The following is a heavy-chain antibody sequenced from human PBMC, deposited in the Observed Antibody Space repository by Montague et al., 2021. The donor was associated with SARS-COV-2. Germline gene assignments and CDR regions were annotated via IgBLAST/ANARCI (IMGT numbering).Heavy chain of an antibody. CDR1: GGSISSSSYY. CDR2: IYYSGST. CDR3: ARRYSSSRTGDQYYFDY. D-gene: IGHD6-13*01. J-gene: IGHJ4*02. V-gene: IGHV4-39*07. Sequence: SETLSLTCTVSGGSISSSSYYWGWIRQPPGKGLEWIGSIYYSGSTYYNPSLKSRVTISVDTSKNQFSLKLSSVTAADTAVYYCARRYSSSRTGDQYYFDYWGQGTLVTVSS.